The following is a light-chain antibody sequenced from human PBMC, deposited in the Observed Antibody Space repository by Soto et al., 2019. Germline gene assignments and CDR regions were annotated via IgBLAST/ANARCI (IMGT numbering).Light chain of an antibody. J-gene: IGKJ4*01. Sequence: DIVMTQSPGTLSLSPGESATLSCRASQNVSSSYLAWYQQKPGQAPRLLIYGASSRATGIPDRFSGSGSGTDFTLTISRLEPEAFAVYYCQQYDSSRLTFGGGTKVEIK. CDR3: QQYDSSRLT. CDR1: QNVSSSY. V-gene: IGKV3-20*01. CDR2: GAS.